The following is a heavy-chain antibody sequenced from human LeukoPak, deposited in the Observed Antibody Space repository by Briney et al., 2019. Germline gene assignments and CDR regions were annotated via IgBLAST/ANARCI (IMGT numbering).Heavy chain of an antibody. CDR3: PTSTVTYLLYFDC. D-gene: IGHD4-17*01. Sequence: ASVNVFWKAPGYTYTGYYVHWARQAPGQGLEWMGWINPNSGGTNYAQKFQGRVTMTRDTSISTAYMELSRLRSDDTAVYYCPTSTVTYLLYFDCRGQRTLVTVSS. J-gene: IGHJ4*02. CDR1: GYTYTGYY. V-gene: IGHV1-2*02. CDR2: INPNSGGT.